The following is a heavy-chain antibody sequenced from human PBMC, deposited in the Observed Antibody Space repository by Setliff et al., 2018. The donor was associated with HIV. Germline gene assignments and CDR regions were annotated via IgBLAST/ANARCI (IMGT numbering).Heavy chain of an antibody. Sequence: SVKVSCKASGGTFSRLAISWVRQAPGQGLEWMGGIIPIYGNVNYAQKFHGRVTIPADESTTTAYMELSSLRSEDTAVYYCATSPRGTYYDILTGLPRGYFDPWGQGTQVTVSS. CDR1: GGTFSRLA. V-gene: IGHV1-69*13. CDR2: IIPIYGNV. J-gene: IGHJ5*02. D-gene: IGHD3-9*01. CDR3: ATSPRGTYYDILTGLPRGYFDP.